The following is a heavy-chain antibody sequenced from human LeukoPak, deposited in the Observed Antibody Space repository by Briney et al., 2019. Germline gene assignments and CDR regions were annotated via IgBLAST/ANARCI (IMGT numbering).Heavy chain of an antibody. J-gene: IGHJ3*02. D-gene: IGHD1-26*01. Sequence: PGGSLRLSCAASGFTFSGSAMHWVRQASGKGLEWVGRIRSKANSYATAYAASVKGRFTISRDDSKNTAYLQMNSLKTEDTAVYYCTSLVGIPSAFDIWGQGTMVTVSS. CDR1: GFTFSGSA. CDR2: IRSKANSYAT. V-gene: IGHV3-73*01. CDR3: TSLVGIPSAFDI.